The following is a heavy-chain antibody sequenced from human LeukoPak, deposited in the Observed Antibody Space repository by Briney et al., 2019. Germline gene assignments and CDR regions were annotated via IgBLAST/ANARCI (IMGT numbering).Heavy chain of an antibody. V-gene: IGHV4-4*02. D-gene: IGHD5-18*01. CDR1: GGSISSSNW. CDR3: ARRSDTAMATGN. J-gene: IGHJ4*02. CDR2: IYHSGST. Sequence: SETLSLTCAVSGGSISSSNWWSWVRQPPGKGLEWIGEIYHSGSTNYNPSLKSRVPISVDKSKNQFSLKLSSVTAADTAVYYCARRSDTAMATGNWGQGTLVTVSS.